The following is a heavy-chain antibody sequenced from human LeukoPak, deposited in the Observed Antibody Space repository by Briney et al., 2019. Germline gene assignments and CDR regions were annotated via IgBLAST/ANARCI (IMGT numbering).Heavy chain of an antibody. J-gene: IGHJ3*02. CDR3: ARDSTVVTTNDAFDI. Sequence: SETLSLTCTVSGYSISNGYYWGWIRQPPGKGLEWVGSISHRGSTYYNPSLRSRITISLDRSKQKFSLKLTSVTAADTAVYYCARDSTVVTTNDAFDIWGQGTMVTVSS. CDR1: GYSISNGYY. CDR2: ISHRGST. D-gene: IGHD4-23*01. V-gene: IGHV4-38-2*02.